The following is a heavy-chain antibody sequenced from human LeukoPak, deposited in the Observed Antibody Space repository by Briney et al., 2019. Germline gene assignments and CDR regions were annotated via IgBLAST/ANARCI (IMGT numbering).Heavy chain of an antibody. CDR3: ARRQQGYCSGTTCYQFDY. V-gene: IGHV5-51*01. Sequence: GESLKISCKGSGYSFSSYYIGWVRQMPGKGLEWMGIIHPGDSYIRYSPSFQGQVTISADKSINTAYLQWSSLKASDTAIYYCARRQQGYCSGTTCYQFDYWGQGTLVTVSS. CDR1: GYSFSSYY. D-gene: IGHD2-2*01. J-gene: IGHJ4*02. CDR2: IHPGDSYI.